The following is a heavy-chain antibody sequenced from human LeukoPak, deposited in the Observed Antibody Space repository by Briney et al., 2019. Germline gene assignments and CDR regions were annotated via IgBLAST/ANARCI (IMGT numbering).Heavy chain of an antibody. CDR2: ISSNGGGT. D-gene: IGHD2-15*01. Sequence: GGSLRLSCAASGFTFSSYAMHWVRQAPGKGLEYVSAISSNGGGTYYAHSVKGRFTISRDNSKNTLYLQMGSLRAADMAVYYCARDLHCSGGSCYSGLHYCGQGTLVTVSS. J-gene: IGHJ4*02. CDR3: ARDLHCSGGSCYSGLHY. V-gene: IGHV3-64*01. CDR1: GFTFSSYA.